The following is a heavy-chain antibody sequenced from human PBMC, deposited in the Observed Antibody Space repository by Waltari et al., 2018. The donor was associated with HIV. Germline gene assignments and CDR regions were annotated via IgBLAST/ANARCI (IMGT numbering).Heavy chain of an antibody. D-gene: IGHD3-22*01. CDR3: AKDRSGSLHYFYYYGMDV. J-gene: IGHJ6*04. CDR1: GFVFSGYV. CDR2: TSFDGTNN. V-gene: IGHV3-30*01. Sequence: QVQLVESGGGVVRPGGSLRLSCSASGFVFSGYVLHWVRQAPGKGLEWVAATSFDGTNNYYAHSVKGRFTISRDNIKNILHLQMNSLKIEDMAVYYCAKDRSGSLHYFYYYGMDVWGKGTTVAVSS.